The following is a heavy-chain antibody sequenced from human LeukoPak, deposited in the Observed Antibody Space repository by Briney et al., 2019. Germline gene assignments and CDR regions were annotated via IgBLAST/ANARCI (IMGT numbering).Heavy chain of an antibody. D-gene: IGHD2-2*01. J-gene: IGHJ6*02. CDR1: GGSFSGYY. CDR2: INHSGST. V-gene: IGHV4-34*01. CDR3: ARGGVVVRYYYYYGMDV. Sequence: PSETLSLTCAVYGGSFSGYYWSWIRQPPGKGLEWIGEINHSGSTNYNPSLKSRVTISVDTSKNQFSLKRSSVTAADTAVYYCARGGVVVRYYYYYGMDVWGQGTTVTVSS.